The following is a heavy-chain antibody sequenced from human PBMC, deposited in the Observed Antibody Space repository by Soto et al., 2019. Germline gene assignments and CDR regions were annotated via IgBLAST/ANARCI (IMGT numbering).Heavy chain of an antibody. CDR3: ARGCQGYNCD. V-gene: IGHV1-69*13. CDR1: GGTFSSYS. D-gene: IGHD5-12*01. J-gene: IGHJ4*02. CDR2: IIPIFGTA. Sequence: ASVKVSCKASGGTFSSYSISWVRQAPGQGLEWMGGIIPIFGTANYAQKFQGRVTITADESTSTAYMELSSLRSEDTAVYYCARGCQGYNCDWGQGTLVTVSS.